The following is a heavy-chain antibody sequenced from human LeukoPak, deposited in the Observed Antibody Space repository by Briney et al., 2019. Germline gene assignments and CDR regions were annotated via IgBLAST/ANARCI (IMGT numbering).Heavy chain of an antibody. Sequence: GASAKVSCKASGYTFTSYGISWVRQAPGQGLEWMGWISAYNGNTNYAQKFQGRVTITADESTSTAYMELSSLRSEDTAVYYCARDDGRYFDRLGHDAFDIWGQGTLVTVSS. J-gene: IGHJ3*02. V-gene: IGHV1-18*01. CDR1: GYTFTSYG. CDR2: ISAYNGNT. D-gene: IGHD3-9*01. CDR3: ARDDGRYFDRLGHDAFDI.